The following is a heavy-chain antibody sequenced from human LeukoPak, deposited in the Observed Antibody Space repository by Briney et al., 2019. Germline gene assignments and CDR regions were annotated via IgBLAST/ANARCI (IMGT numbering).Heavy chain of an antibody. CDR1: GFTFSSYS. J-gene: IGHJ4*02. CDR3: ASSRSGIVGATFLYY. V-gene: IGHV3-53*01. Sequence: GGSLRLSCAASGFTFSSYSMNWVRQAPGKGLEWVSVIYSGGSTYYADSVKGRFTISRDNSKNTLYLQMNSLRAEDTAVYYCASSRSGIVGATFLYYWGQGTLVTVSS. CDR2: IYSGGST. D-gene: IGHD1-26*01.